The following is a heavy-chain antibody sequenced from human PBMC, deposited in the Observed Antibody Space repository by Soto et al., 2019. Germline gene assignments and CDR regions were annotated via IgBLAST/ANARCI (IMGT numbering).Heavy chain of an antibody. CDR1: GGSFSGYY. CDR2: INHSGST. J-gene: IGHJ5*02. Sequence: SETLSLTCAVYGGSFSGYYWSWIRQPPGKGLEWIGEINHSGSTNYNPSLKSRVTISVDTSKNQFSLKLSSVTAADTAVYYCARGLGRGYSYGINWFDPWGPGTLVTVSS. D-gene: IGHD5-18*01. V-gene: IGHV4-34*01. CDR3: ARGLGRGYSYGINWFDP.